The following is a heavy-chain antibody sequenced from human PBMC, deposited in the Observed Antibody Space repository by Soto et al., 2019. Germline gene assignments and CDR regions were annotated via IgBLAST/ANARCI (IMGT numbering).Heavy chain of an antibody. J-gene: IGHJ4*02. CDR1: GFTFRTSW. D-gene: IGHD2-8*02. Sequence: EVQLVESGGGLVQPGGTLRLSCAASGFTFRTSWMYWVRQAPGKGLVWVSRINDDGSTTTYADSVKGRFTISRDNPKNTLFMQMDSLRAVDTGVYYCAGGHSGPEYWGQGTLVSVSS. CDR2: INDDGSTT. V-gene: IGHV3-74*03. CDR3: AGGHSGPEY.